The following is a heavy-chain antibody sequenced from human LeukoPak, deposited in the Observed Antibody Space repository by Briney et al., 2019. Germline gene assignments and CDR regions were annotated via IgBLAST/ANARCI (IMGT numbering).Heavy chain of an antibody. CDR2: IKQDGREK. J-gene: IGHJ5*02. CDR1: GFTFSSYW. D-gene: IGHD6-19*01. CDR3: AREEQWLVADNWFDP. V-gene: IGHV3-7*01. Sequence: PGGSLRLSCADSGFTFSSYWMSWVRQAPGKGLEWVAHIKQDGREKYYVDSVKGGFTISRDNAKTSLYLQMNSLRAEDTAVYYCAREEQWLVADNWFDPWGQGTLVTVSS.